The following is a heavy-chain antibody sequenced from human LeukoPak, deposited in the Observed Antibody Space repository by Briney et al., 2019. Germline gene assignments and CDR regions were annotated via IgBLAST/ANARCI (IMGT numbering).Heavy chain of an antibody. CDR2: IYYSGST. CDR1: GGSISSYY. CDR3: ARSFYGDYLEYFQH. J-gene: IGHJ1*01. D-gene: IGHD4-17*01. V-gene: IGHV4-59*01. Sequence: SETLSLTCTVSGGSISSYYWSWIRQPPGKGLEWIGYIYYSGSTNYNPSLKSRVTLSVDTSKNQFSLKLSSVTAADTAVYYCARSFYGDYLEYFQHWGQGTLVTVSS.